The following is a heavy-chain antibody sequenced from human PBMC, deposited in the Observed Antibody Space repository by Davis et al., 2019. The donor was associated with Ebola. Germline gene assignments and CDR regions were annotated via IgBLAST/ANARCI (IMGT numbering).Heavy chain of an antibody. D-gene: IGHD6-13*01. CDR1: GYTFTSYD. Sequence: ASVKVSCKASGYTFTSYDINWVRQAPGQGLEWMGWINPNSGGTNYAQKFQGRVTMTRDTSISTAYMELSRLRSDDTAVYYCARSWDDTFDIWGQGTMVTVSS. CDR2: INPNSGGT. J-gene: IGHJ3*02. V-gene: IGHV1-2*02. CDR3: ARSWDDTFDI.